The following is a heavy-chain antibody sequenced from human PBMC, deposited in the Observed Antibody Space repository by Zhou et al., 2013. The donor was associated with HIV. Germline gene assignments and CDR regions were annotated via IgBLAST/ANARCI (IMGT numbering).Heavy chain of an antibody. V-gene: IGHV1-8*03. CDR1: EYTFISYD. Sequence: QVQLVQSGAEVKKPGASVKVSCRASEYTFISYDINWVRQASGQGLEWMGWMNPSTGRTGYAQKFQGRVTLTRNISISTAYMELNALTPDDTAVYFCARRPNWWEGYFDLWGRGTLVTVSS. J-gene: IGHJ2*01. D-gene: IGHD2-8*02. CDR2: MNPSTGRT. CDR3: ARRPNWWEGYFDL.